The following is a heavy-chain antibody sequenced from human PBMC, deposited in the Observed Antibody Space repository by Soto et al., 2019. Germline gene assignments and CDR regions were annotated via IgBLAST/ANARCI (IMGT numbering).Heavy chain of an antibody. CDR1: GGSFRGYY. Sequence: PSETLSLTCAVYGGSFRGYYWSWIRQPPGKGLEWIGEINHSGSTNYNPSLKSRVTISVDTSKNQFSLKLSSVTAADTAVYYCARDFYDGSLHKYYYYGMDVWGQGTTVTVSS. CDR3: ARDFYDGSLHKYYYYGMDV. CDR2: INHSGST. J-gene: IGHJ6*02. D-gene: IGHD5-12*01. V-gene: IGHV4-34*01.